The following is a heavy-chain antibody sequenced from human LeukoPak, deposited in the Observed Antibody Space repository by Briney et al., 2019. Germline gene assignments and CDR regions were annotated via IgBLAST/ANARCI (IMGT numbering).Heavy chain of an antibody. CDR2: SRNKRNSYTT. CDR3: ARVLGANCNAGSFHWTCAFDT. V-gene: IGHV3-72*01. Sequence: PGGSLRLSCVASGFTFSDHYMDWVRQAPGKGLEWVGRSRNKRNSYTTEYAASVKGRFTLSRDESKNSLYLQMNSLRSEDTAVYYCARVLGANCNAGSFHWTCAFDTWGQGTMVSVSS. CDR1: GFTFSDHY. D-gene: IGHD2-15*01. J-gene: IGHJ3*02.